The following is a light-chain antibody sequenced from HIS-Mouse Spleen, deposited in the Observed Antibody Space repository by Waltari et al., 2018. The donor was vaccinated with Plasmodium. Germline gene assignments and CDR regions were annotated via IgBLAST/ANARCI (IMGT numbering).Light chain of an antibody. CDR2: QDS. CDR1: NLGDKY. CDR3: QAWDSSTAWV. Sequence: SYELTQPPSVSVSPGQTASITCSGDNLGDKYACWYQQKPGQSPVLVIYQDSKRPSGIPERFSGSHSGNTSTLTISGTQAMDGADYYCQAWDSSTAWVFGGGTKLTVL. V-gene: IGLV3-1*01. J-gene: IGLJ2*01.